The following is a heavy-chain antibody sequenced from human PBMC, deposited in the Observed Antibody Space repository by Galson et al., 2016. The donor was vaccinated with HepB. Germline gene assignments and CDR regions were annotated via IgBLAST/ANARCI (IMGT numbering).Heavy chain of an antibody. V-gene: IGHV3-21*01. CDR1: GFTLHSYS. D-gene: IGHD2-2*01. J-gene: IGHJ4*02. CDR2: ISSSSSYI. CDR3: ARDHCFSTSWPGTVDF. Sequence: SLRLSCAASGFTLHSYSMNWVRQAPGKGLEWVASISSSSSYIYYADSVKGRFTISRDNTKNFLYLQMNSLRAEDTAVYHCARDHCFSTSWPGTVDFWGQGVLVTVSS.